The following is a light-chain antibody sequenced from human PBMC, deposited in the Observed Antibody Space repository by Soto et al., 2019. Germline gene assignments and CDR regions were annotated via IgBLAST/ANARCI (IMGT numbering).Light chain of an antibody. CDR1: QSVSSSH. CDR3: QQYGSSPLT. J-gene: IGKJ4*01. CDR2: GAS. V-gene: IGKV3-20*01. Sequence: EMVLTQSPGTLSLSPGERATLSCRASQSVSSSHLAWYQQKPGQAPRLLIYGASSRATGIPDRFSGSGSGTDFTLTISTLEPEDFGVYYCQQYGSSPLTFGGGTKVDIK.